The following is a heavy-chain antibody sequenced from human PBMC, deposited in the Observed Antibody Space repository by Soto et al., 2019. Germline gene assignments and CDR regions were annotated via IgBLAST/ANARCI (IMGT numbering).Heavy chain of an antibody. V-gene: IGHV3-30*03. Sequence: VQLVESGGGVVQPGRSLRLSCAASGFTFSDYAMHWVRQAPGKGLEWVAVVSHDGRNTHYADSVKGRFTISRDSSKNTVSLKMHSRTAEDTAVYSCSREGRQCLVTSDFTYWGQGALVTVSS. D-gene: IGHD6-19*01. CDR3: SREGRQCLVTSDFTY. CDR2: VSHDGRNT. J-gene: IGHJ4*02. CDR1: GFTFSDYA.